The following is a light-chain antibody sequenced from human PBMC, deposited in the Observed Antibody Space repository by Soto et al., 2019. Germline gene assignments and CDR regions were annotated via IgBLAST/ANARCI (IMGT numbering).Light chain of an antibody. CDR2: GAS. J-gene: IGKJ1*01. CDR3: QQYGSSPRT. Sequence: EIVLTQSPGTLSLSPGERATLSCRASQSVSSSYLAWYQQKPGQAPRLLIYGASSRATGIPDRFSGSESGTDFTLTISRLEPEDFAVYYRQQYGSSPRTFGQGTKV. V-gene: IGKV3-20*01. CDR1: QSVSSSY.